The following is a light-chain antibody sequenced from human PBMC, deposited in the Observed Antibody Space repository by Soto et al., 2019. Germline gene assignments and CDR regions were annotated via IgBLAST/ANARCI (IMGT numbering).Light chain of an antibody. V-gene: IGKV1-5*01. CDR1: QSISTW. CDR3: QQYYDFRT. J-gene: IGKJ1*01. Sequence: DIQMTQSPSTLSATVGDRVTNTCRASQSISTWLAWYQQKPGKAPKLLIYDASSLEVGVPSRFSGSGSRTEFTLTISSLQPDDYGTYYCQQYYDFRTFGQGTKVDIK. CDR2: DAS.